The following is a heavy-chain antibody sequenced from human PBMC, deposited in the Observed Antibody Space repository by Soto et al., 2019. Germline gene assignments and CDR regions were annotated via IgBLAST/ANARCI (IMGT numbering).Heavy chain of an antibody. CDR2: FNPILSMS. CDR1: GDTFNFYT. D-gene: IGHD3-10*01. CDR3: ATGGGWGYRGFDY. V-gene: IGHV1-69*02. J-gene: IGHJ4*02. Sequence: QVQLVQSGAEVKQPGSSVKVSCKASGDTFNFYTINWVRQAPGLGLEWMGRFNPILSMSNSALSLQGRVTLTADKSTSSAYMVLSSLRSEDTSVYYCATGGGWGYRGFDYWGQGVLVTVSS.